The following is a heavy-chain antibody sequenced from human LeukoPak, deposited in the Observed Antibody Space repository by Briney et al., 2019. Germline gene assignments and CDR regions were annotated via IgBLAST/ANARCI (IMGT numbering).Heavy chain of an antibody. J-gene: IGHJ4*02. CDR2: IKQDGSEK. Sequence: GGSLRLSCAASGFTFSRYWMSWVHQAPGKGLEWVANIKQDGSEKYYVDSVKGRFTISRDNAKNSLYLQMNSLRAEDTAVYYCARDRGRYSGSRSEDYWGQGTLVTVSS. CDR1: GFTFSRYW. D-gene: IGHD5-12*01. V-gene: IGHV3-7*01. CDR3: ARDRGRYSGSRSEDY.